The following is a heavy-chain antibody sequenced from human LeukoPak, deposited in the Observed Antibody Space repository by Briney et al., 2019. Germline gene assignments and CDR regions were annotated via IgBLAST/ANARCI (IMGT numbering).Heavy chain of an antibody. Sequence: AGGSLRLSCAASGFPFNAQDMRWVRQAPGKGLEWVSSIIADGGATFYADSVRGRFTISRDNSRNTLDLQMNSLRVEDTAVYYCGKGRVCEWGQGTLVTVSS. J-gene: IGHJ4*02. CDR1: GFPFNAQD. CDR2: IIADGGAT. CDR3: GKGRVCE. V-gene: IGHV3-23*01.